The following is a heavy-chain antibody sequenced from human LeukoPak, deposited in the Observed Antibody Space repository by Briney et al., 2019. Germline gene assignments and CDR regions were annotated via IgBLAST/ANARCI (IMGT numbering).Heavy chain of an antibody. Sequence: GGSLRLSCAASGFPFSSYWMSWVRQAPGKGLEWVSAISGSGGSTYYADSVKGRFTISRDNSKNTLYLQMNSLRAEDTAVYYCAKDRDYYGSGSYSDYWGQGTLVTVSS. V-gene: IGHV3-23*01. J-gene: IGHJ4*02. CDR1: GFPFSSYW. D-gene: IGHD3-10*01. CDR2: ISGSGGST. CDR3: AKDRDYYGSGSYSDY.